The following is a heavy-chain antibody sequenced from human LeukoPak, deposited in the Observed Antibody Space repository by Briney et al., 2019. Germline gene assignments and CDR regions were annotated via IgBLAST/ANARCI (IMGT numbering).Heavy chain of an antibody. J-gene: IGHJ5*02. Sequence: SVKVSCKASGGTFSSYAISWVRQAPGQRPEWMGRIIPIFGIANYAQKFQGRVTITADKSTSTAYMELSSLRSEDTAVYYCARVLEYSGRWFDPWGQGTLVTVSS. V-gene: IGHV1-69*04. D-gene: IGHD3-3*01. CDR1: GGTFSSYA. CDR2: IIPIFGIA. CDR3: ARVLEYSGRWFDP.